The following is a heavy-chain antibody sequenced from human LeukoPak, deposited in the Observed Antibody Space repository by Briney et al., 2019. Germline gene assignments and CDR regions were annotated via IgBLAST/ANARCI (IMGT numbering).Heavy chain of an antibody. CDR1: GFTFNYYW. CDR3: AREDMWAFDI. V-gene: IGHV3-7*01. CDR2: LKPDGSDK. J-gene: IGHJ3*02. D-gene: IGHD2-15*01. Sequence: PGGSLTLSCAASGFTFNYYWMSWVRQATGKGREWVANLKPDGSDKYYVDSVKGRFTISRDNAKNSLYLQMNSLRAEDTAVYYCAREDMWAFDIWGQGTMVTVSS.